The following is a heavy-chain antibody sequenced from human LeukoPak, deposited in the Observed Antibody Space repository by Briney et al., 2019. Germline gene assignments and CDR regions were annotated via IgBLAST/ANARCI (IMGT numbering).Heavy chain of an antibody. D-gene: IGHD5-18*01. CDR1: VFTFNNYN. Sequence: GGSLRLSCAASVFTFNNYNMNWVCQAPGKGLEWVAFIRYDGRNRYYADSVKGRFTVSRDNSKNTVHLQMDSLRTEDTGVYYCAKLRESGYSYGSFDYWGQGTLVTVSS. V-gene: IGHV3-30*02. CDR3: AKLRESGYSYGSFDY. CDR2: IRYDGRNR. J-gene: IGHJ4*02.